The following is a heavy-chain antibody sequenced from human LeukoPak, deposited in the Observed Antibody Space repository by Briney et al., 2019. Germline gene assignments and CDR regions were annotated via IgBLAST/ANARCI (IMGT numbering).Heavy chain of an antibody. CDR3: ARGGTSALEWFGP. CDR2: IYNSGST. Sequence: SETLSLPCTVSGDSLSNYYWSWIRQPPGKGLEWIGYIYNSGSTKYNPSLKSRVTISIDTSKNQFSLKVNSVTAADTAVYYCARGGTSALEWFGPWGQGTLVTVSS. V-gene: IGHV4-59*01. CDR1: GDSLSNYY. J-gene: IGHJ5*02. D-gene: IGHD3-3*01.